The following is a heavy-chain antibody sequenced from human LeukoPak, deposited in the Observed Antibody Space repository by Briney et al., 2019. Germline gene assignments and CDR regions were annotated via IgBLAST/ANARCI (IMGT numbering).Heavy chain of an antibody. J-gene: IGHJ6*03. Sequence: SETLSLTCAVYGGSFSGYYWSWIRQPPGKGLEWIGEINHSGSTNYNPSLKSRVTISVDTSKNQFSLKLSSVTAADTAVYYCVTGYCSGGSCYDYYYYMDVWGKGTTVTVSS. CDR2: INHSGST. V-gene: IGHV4-34*01. D-gene: IGHD2-15*01. CDR1: GGSFSGYY. CDR3: VTGYCSGGSCYDYYYYMDV.